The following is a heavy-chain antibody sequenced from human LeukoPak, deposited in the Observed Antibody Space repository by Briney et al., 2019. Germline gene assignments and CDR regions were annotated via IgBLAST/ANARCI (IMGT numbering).Heavy chain of an antibody. Sequence: GGSLRLSCAASGFTFSDYVMGWVRQAPGKGLEWVSGISDSGHRTYYADSVKGRFTISRDNSKNTLYLQMNSLRAEDTAVYYCARSTYYNFWSGSYDYYYYMDVWGQGTTVTVSS. CDR2: ISDSGHRT. J-gene: IGHJ6*03. V-gene: IGHV3-23*01. CDR1: GFTFSDYV. D-gene: IGHD3-3*01. CDR3: ARSTYYNFWSGSYDYYYYMDV.